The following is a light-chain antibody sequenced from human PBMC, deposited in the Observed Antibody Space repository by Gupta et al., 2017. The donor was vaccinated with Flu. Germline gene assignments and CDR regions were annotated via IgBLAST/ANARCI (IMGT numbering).Light chain of an antibody. V-gene: IGLV2-11*01. J-gene: IGLJ2*01. CDR1: SSDVGNYDY. CDR3: CSYAGTFTFV. Sequence: SVTISCTGTSSDVGNYDYVSWYQQHPGKAPKLMIYGVIERPSGVPDRFSGSKSGNTASLTISGLQSDDEAYYYCCSYAGTFTFVFGGGTKLTVL. CDR2: GVI.